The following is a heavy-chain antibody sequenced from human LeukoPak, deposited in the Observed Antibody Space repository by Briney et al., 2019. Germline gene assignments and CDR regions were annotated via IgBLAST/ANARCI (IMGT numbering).Heavy chain of an antibody. Sequence: PGGSLRLSCAASGFTFSSCGMHWVRQAPGKGLEWVAVIWYDGSNKYYADSVKGRFTISRDNSKNTLYLQMNSLRAEDTAVYYCARDKLVVPAATNWFDPWGQGTLVTVSS. D-gene: IGHD2-2*01. V-gene: IGHV3-33*01. CDR3: ARDKLVVPAATNWFDP. CDR1: GFTFSSCG. J-gene: IGHJ5*02. CDR2: IWYDGSNK.